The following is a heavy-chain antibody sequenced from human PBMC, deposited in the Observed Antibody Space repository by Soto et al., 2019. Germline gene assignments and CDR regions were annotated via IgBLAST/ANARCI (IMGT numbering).Heavy chain of an antibody. J-gene: IGHJ6*02. V-gene: IGHV1-8*01. CDR1: GYTFTSYD. CDR3: ASTGGSYYGYYYYYGMDV. Sequence: ASVKVSCKASGYTFTSYDINWVRQATGQGLEWMGWMNPNSGNTGYAQKFQGRVTMTRNTSISTAYMELSSLRSEDTAVYYCASTGGSYYGYYYYYGMDVWGQGTTDTVSS. CDR2: MNPNSGNT. D-gene: IGHD1-26*01.